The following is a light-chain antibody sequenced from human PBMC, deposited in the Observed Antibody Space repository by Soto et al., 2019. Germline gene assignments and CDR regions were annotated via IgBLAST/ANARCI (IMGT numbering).Light chain of an antibody. CDR3: QQYKSYPYT. Sequence: DIQMTQSPSTLSTSVGDRVTITCRASQSISSWLAWYQQKPGKAPNLLIYKASNLQSGVPSRFSGSGSGTEFTLTISSLQPDDFATYYCQQYKSYPYTFGQGTK. J-gene: IGKJ2*01. V-gene: IGKV1-5*03. CDR2: KAS. CDR1: QSISSW.